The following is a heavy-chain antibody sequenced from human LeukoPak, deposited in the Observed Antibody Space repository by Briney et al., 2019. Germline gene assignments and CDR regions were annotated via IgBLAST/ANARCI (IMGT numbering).Heavy chain of an antibody. J-gene: IGHJ4*02. D-gene: IGHD3-22*01. CDR2: ISSSSSYI. CDR1: GFTFSSYS. CDR3: ARAVSSGYDPFDY. V-gene: IGHV3-21*04. Sequence: GGSLRLSCAASGFTFSSYSMNWVRQAPGKGLEWVSSISSSSSYIYYADSVKGRFTISRDNSKNTLYLQMNSLRAEDTAAYYCARAVSSGYDPFDYWGQGTLVTVSS.